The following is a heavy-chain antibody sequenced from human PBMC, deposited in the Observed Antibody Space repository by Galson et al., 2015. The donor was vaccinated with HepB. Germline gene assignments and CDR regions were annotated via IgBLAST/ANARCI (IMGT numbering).Heavy chain of an antibody. CDR3: ARSSGFFRGAFDP. D-gene: IGHD6-19*01. CDR2: IKQDGSEK. Sequence: SLRLSCAASGFTFSSYWMSWVRQAPGKGLEWVANIKQDGSEKYYVDSVKGRFTISRDNAKNSLYLQMNSLRAEDTAVYYCARSSGFFRGAFDPWGQGTLVTVSS. J-gene: IGHJ5*02. CDR1: GFTFSSYW. V-gene: IGHV3-7*03.